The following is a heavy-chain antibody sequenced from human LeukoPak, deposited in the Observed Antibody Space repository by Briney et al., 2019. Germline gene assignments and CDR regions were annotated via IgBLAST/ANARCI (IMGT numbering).Heavy chain of an antibody. CDR1: GFPFSRYW. CDR2: INSDGSII. D-gene: IGHD3-10*01. CDR3: VRGLGSGTSDY. Sequence: PGGSLRLSCAGSGFPFSRYWMYWVRQAPGKGLLWVSRINSDGSIINYADSVKGRFTISRDNAKNTLYLQMSSLRADDTAVYYCVRGLGSGTSDYWGQGTLVTVSS. V-gene: IGHV3-74*01. J-gene: IGHJ4*02.